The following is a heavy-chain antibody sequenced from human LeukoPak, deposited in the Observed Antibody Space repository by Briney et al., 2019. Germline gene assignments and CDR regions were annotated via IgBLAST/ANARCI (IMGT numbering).Heavy chain of an antibody. CDR2: IIPIFGTA. CDR3: ARFGYYDILTGYYSEDY. D-gene: IGHD3-9*01. Sequence: GASVKVSCKASGGTFSSYAISWVRQAPGQGHEWMGGIIPIFGTANYAQKFQGRVTITADESTSTAYMELSSLRSEDTAVYYCARFGYYDILTGYYSEDYWGQGTLVTVSS. V-gene: IGHV1-69*13. J-gene: IGHJ4*02. CDR1: GGTFSSYA.